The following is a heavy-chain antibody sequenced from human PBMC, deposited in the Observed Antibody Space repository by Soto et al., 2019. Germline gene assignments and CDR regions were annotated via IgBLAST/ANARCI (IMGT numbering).Heavy chain of an antibody. Sequence: QVQLVQSGTEVMEPGASVRVACKASGYTFTAHSLHWARQAPGQGLEWMGWIIVSHDWPSYAPQFQGRLPFETDTICTTLYMLLTRLTPDDTAVYLWAREPEDGVPGDYWGQGTPVVVSS. CDR2: IIVSHDWP. CDR1: GYTFTAHS. V-gene: IGHV1-3*01. CDR3: AREPEDGVPGDY. D-gene: IGHD2-8*01. J-gene: IGHJ4*02.